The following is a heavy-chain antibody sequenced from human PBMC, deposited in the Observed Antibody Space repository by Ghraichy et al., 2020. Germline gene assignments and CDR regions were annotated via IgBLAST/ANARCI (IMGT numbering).Heavy chain of an antibody. CDR1: GFTFSSYA. Sequence: GGSLRLSCAASGFTFSSYAMSWVRQAPGKGLEWVSAISGSGGSTYYADSVKGRFTISRDNSKNTLYLQMNSLRAEDTAVYYCATISITMIVVVITDAFDIWGQGTMVTVSS. D-gene: IGHD3-22*01. CDR2: ISGSGGST. V-gene: IGHV3-23*01. CDR3: ATISITMIVVVITDAFDI. J-gene: IGHJ3*02.